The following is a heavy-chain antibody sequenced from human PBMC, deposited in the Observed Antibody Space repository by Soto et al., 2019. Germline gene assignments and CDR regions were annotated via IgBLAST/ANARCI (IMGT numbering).Heavy chain of an antibody. D-gene: IGHD2-15*01. V-gene: IGHV3-30*03. CDR1: GFTFSSYG. Sequence: QVQLVESGGGVVQPGRSLRLSCAASGFTFSSYGMHLARVAPGEGLECVVVISDSGNRKYYADSVKGRFTISRDFSKNTLDLHMNSLRVEDTAVYFCARKEYGVRWYLDYWGQGTLVTVSS. J-gene: IGHJ4*02. CDR3: ARKEYGVRWYLDY. CDR2: ISDSGNRK.